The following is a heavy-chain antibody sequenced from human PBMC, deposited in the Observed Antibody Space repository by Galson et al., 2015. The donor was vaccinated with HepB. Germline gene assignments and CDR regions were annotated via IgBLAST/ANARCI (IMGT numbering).Heavy chain of an antibody. CDR3: ARLSDSSRSLGWYFDY. CDR2: IYPGDSDT. Sequence: QSGAEVKKPGESLKISCKGSGYSFTSYWIGWVRQMPGKGLEWMGIIYPGDSDTRYSPSFQGQVTISADKSISTAYLQWSSLKASDTAMYYCARLSDSSRSLGWYFDYWGQGTLVTVSS. V-gene: IGHV5-51*01. J-gene: IGHJ4*02. CDR1: GYSFTSYW. D-gene: IGHD6-13*01.